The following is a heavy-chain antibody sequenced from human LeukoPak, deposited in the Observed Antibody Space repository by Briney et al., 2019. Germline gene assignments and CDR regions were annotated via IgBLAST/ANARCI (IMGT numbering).Heavy chain of an antibody. CDR3: ARAKDNYDFWSGPLDY. D-gene: IGHD3-3*01. V-gene: IGHV3-7*01. J-gene: IGHJ4*02. CDR2: IKQDGSEK. Sequence: PGGSLRLSCAASGFTFSSYWMSWVRQAPGKGLEGVANIKQDGSEKYYVDSVKGRFTISRDNAKNSLYLQMNSLRAEDTAVYYCARAKDNYDFWSGPLDYWGQGTLVTVSS. CDR1: GFTFSSYW.